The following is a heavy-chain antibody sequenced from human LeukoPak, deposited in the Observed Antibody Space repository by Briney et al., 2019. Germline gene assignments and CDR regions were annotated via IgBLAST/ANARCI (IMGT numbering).Heavy chain of an antibody. D-gene: IGHD6-25*01. CDR3: ARGSWRFSSGWHPNFDY. CDR2: ISYDGSNK. J-gene: IGHJ4*02. V-gene: IGHV3-30*03. CDR1: GFTFSNCG. Sequence: GGSLRLSCAASGFTFSNCGMHWVRQAPGKGLEWVPVISYDGSNKYYADSVKGRFTISRDNSKNTLYLQMNSLRVEDTAVYYCARGSWRFSSGWHPNFDYWGQGTLVTVSS.